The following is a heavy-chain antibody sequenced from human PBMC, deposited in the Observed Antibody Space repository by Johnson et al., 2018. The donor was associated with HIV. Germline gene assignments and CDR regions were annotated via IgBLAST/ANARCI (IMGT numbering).Heavy chain of an antibody. V-gene: IGHV3-9*01. D-gene: IGHD2-8*01. CDR1: GFTFDDYA. Sequence: VQLVESGGALVQPGRSLRLSCSASGFTFDDYAMHWVRQAPGKGLEWVSGISRKSDNIGYADSVKGRFSISRENAKNSLYLQMNRLRAGDTAVYYCARVTNSDAFDIWGQGTMVTVSS. J-gene: IGHJ3*02. CDR3: ARVTNSDAFDI. CDR2: ISRKSDNI.